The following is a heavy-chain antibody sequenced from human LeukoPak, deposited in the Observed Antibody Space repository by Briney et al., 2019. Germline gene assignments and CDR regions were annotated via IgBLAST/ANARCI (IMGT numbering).Heavy chain of an antibody. Sequence: PSETLSLTCAVYGGSFSGYYWSWIRQPPGKGLEWIGEINHSGSTNYNPSLKSRVTISVDTSKNQFSLKLSSVTAADTAVYYCASSKYFHFWGCYSPWGQGTLATVSS. CDR2: INHSGST. CDR1: GGSFSGYY. CDR3: ASSKYFHFWGCYSP. D-gene: IGHD3-3*01. V-gene: IGHV4-34*01. J-gene: IGHJ5*02.